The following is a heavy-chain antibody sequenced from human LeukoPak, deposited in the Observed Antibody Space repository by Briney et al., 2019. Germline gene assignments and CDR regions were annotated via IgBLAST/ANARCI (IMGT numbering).Heavy chain of an antibody. D-gene: IGHD2-2*01. J-gene: IGHJ4*02. CDR1: GHTFTGYY. Sequence: GASVKVSCKASGHTFTGYYMHWVRQAPGQGLEWMGRINPNSGGTNYAQKFQGRVTMTRDTSISTAYMELSRLRSDDTAVYYCNLYCSSTSCARIGDFDYWGQGTLVTVSS. CDR3: NLYCSSTSCARIGDFDY. V-gene: IGHV1-2*06. CDR2: INPNSGGT.